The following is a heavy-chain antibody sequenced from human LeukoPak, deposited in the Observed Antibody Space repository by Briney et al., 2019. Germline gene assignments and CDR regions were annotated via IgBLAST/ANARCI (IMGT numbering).Heavy chain of an antibody. Sequence: PSETLSLTCTVSGGSISSYYWSWIRQPPGKGLEWIGYIYYSGSTNYNPSLKSRVTISVDTSMNQFSLKLSSVTAADTAVYYCARDLGYSSSPNWFDPWGQGTLVTVSS. CDR3: ARDLGYSSSPNWFDP. CDR1: GGSISSYY. J-gene: IGHJ5*02. V-gene: IGHV4-59*01. D-gene: IGHD6-13*01. CDR2: IYYSGST.